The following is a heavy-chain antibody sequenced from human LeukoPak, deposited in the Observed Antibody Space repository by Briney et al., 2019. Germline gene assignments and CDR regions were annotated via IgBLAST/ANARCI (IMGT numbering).Heavy chain of an antibody. CDR2: IRVSSTTI. J-gene: IGHJ3*01. D-gene: IGHD1-1*01. Sequence: GGSLRLSCAASGFTFGSYSMNWVRQAPGKGLEWIAYIRVSSTTIYYMDSVKGRFTISRDDANSSLHLQMENLRAGDMARYYCVRGKRNGFDFWGQGTMITVSS. CDR1: GFTFGSYS. V-gene: IGHV3-48*01. CDR3: VRGKRNGFDF.